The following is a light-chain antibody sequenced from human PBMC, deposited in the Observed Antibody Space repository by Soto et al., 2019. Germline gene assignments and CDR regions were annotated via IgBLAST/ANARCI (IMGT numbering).Light chain of an antibody. Sequence: DIQMTQSPSTLSSSVGDRVTITCRASQSISSWLAWYQQKPGKAPKLLIYDASSLESGVPSRFSGSGSGTEFTLTISSLQPDEFATYYCQQYNSYPWTFGQGTRW. J-gene: IGKJ1*01. CDR1: QSISSW. V-gene: IGKV1-5*01. CDR3: QQYNSYPWT. CDR2: DAS.